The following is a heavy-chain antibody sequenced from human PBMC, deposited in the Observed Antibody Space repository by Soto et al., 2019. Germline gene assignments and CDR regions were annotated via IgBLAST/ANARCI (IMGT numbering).Heavy chain of an antibody. CDR3: AREPYSSSSYYYYGMDV. D-gene: IGHD6-6*01. Sequence: ASVKVSCKASGYTFTSYDINWVRQATGQGLEWMGIINPSGGSTSYAQKFQGRVTMTRDTSTSTVYMELSSLRSEDTAVYYCAREPYSSSSYYYYGMDVWGQGTTVTVSS. CDR1: GYTFTSYD. CDR2: INPSGGST. V-gene: IGHV1-46*01. J-gene: IGHJ6*02.